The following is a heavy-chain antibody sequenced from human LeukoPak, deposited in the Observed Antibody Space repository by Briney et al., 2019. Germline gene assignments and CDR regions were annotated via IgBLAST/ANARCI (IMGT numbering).Heavy chain of an antibody. V-gene: IGHV1-69*13. D-gene: IGHD4-17*01. CDR3: ARASTETTVTTLWFDY. CDR1: GYTFTSYF. CDR2: IIPIFGTA. J-gene: IGHJ4*02. Sequence: SVKVSCKASGYTFTSYFMHWVRQAPGQGLEWMGGIIPIFGTANYAQKFQGRVTITADESTSTAYMKLSSLRSEDTAVYYCARASTETTVTTLWFDYWGQGTLVTVSS.